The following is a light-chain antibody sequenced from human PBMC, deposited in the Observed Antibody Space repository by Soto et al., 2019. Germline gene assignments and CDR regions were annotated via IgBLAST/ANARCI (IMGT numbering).Light chain of an antibody. CDR3: HQYGPSPPYT. Sequence: EIVLTQSPGTLSLSPGERATLSCRASRSFASSYLAWYQRKPGQSPRLLIYASSTRAAGIPDRFSGRGSGTDFTLTISRLEPEDFAVYYCHQYGPSPPYTFGQGTKLEIK. J-gene: IGKJ2*01. CDR2: ASS. CDR1: RSFASSY. V-gene: IGKV3-20*01.